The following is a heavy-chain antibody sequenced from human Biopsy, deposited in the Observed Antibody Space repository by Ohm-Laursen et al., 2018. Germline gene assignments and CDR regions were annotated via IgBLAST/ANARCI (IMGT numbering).Heavy chain of an antibody. CDR3: AKNYDPLYYDTSGLFDY. CDR2: INPRSGNT. Sequence: ASVKVSCKASGYTFTEYYINWVRQAPGQGLEWMGIINPRSGNTGYSQKFQVRVTMTTDTSTSTVYMELGSLSSEDTAVYYCAKNYDPLYYDTSGLFDYWGQGTLVTVSS. D-gene: IGHD3-22*01. V-gene: IGHV1-46*01. CDR1: GYTFTEYY. J-gene: IGHJ4*02.